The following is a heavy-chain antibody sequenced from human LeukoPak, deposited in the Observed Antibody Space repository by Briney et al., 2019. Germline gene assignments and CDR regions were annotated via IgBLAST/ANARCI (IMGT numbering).Heavy chain of an antibody. D-gene: IGHD2-8*01. CDR1: GFTFSSYS. CDR2: ISGSGNKT. CDR3: AKDGARYCTNGVCYAFYYMDV. V-gene: IGHV3-23*01. J-gene: IGHJ6*03. Sequence: GGSLRLSCAASGFTFSSYSVNWVRQAPGKGLEWVAAISGSGNKTYYADSVKGRFTISRDNSKNTLYLQMNSLRAEDTAVYYCAKDGARYCTNGVCYAFYYMDVWGKGTTVTVSS.